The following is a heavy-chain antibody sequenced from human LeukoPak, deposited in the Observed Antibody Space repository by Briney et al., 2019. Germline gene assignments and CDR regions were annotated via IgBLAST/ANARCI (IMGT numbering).Heavy chain of an antibody. Sequence: ASVKVSCKVSGYTFTSYDINWVRQATGQGLEWMGWMNPNSGNTGYAQKFQGRVTMTRNTSISTAYMELSSLRSEDTAVYYCARHLKGYCSGGSCYEYAFDIWGQGTMVTVSS. CDR3: ARHLKGYCSGGSCYEYAFDI. V-gene: IGHV1-8*01. CDR1: GYTFTSYD. CDR2: MNPNSGNT. D-gene: IGHD2-15*01. J-gene: IGHJ3*02.